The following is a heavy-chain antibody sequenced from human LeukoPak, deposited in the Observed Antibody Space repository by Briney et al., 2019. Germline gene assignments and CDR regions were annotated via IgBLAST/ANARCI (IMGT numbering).Heavy chain of an antibody. D-gene: IGHD1-26*01. CDR1: GFTFSSYS. CDR3: AREASAGGWEPYYYYYYMDV. CDR2: ISSSSSYI. J-gene: IGHJ6*03. V-gene: IGHV3-21*01. Sequence: GGSLRLSCAGSGFTFSSYSMNWVRQAPGKGLEWVSSISSSSSYIYYADSVKGRFTTSGYNAKNSLYLQMNSLRAEDTAVYYCAREASAGGWEPYYYYYYMDVWGKGTTVTVSS.